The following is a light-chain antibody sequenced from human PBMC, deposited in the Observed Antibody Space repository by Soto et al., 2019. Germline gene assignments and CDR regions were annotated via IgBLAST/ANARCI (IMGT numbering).Light chain of an antibody. CDR3: PQYNSFQLT. V-gene: IGKV1-5*03. J-gene: IGKJ4*01. Sequence: DIQMTQSPSTVSASVGDRVTITCRASQSISSWLAWYQQKPGRAPKLLISKASSLESGVPSRFSGSGSGKEFTLTISSLQPDDFATFYCPQYNSFQLTFGGGTKVEIX. CDR2: KAS. CDR1: QSISSW.